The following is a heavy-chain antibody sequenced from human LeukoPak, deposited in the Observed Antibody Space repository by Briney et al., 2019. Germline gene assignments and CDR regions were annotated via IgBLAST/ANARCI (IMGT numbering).Heavy chain of an antibody. D-gene: IGHD1-26*01. J-gene: IGHJ4*02. Sequence: PSETLSLTCAVYGGSFSGYYWSWIRQPPGKGLEWIGEINHSGSTNYNPSLKSRVTISVDTSKNQFSLQLNSVTPEDTAVYYCARGVGATGIDYWGQGTLVTVSS. V-gene: IGHV4-34*01. CDR3: ARGVGATGIDY. CDR1: GGSFSGYY. CDR2: INHSGST.